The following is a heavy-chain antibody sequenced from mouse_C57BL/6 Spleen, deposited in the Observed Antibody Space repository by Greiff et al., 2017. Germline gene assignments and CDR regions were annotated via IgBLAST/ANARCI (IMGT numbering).Heavy chain of an antibody. CDR3: ARGATVVSFPFDY. V-gene: IGHV1-52*01. J-gene: IGHJ2*01. Sequence: QVQLQQPGAELVRPGSSVKLSCKASGYTFTSYWMHWVKQRPIQGLEWIGNIDPSDSETNYNQKFKNKATLTVDKSSSTAYMQLSSLTSEDSAVYYCARGATVVSFPFDYWGQGTTLTVSS. CDR1: GYTFTSYW. CDR2: IDPSDSET. D-gene: IGHD1-1*01.